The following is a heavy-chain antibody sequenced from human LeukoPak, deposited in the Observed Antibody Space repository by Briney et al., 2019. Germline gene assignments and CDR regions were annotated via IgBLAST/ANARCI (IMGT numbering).Heavy chain of an antibody. Sequence: GGSLRLSCAASGFTFSSYAMSWVRQAPGKGLEWVSAISGSGGSTYNADSVKGRFTISRDNSKNTLYLQMNSLRAEDTAVYYCAKVGGSYLLFDYWGQGTLVTVSS. J-gene: IGHJ4*02. CDR2: ISGSGGST. D-gene: IGHD1-26*01. CDR3: AKVGGSYLLFDY. CDR1: GFTFSSYA. V-gene: IGHV3-23*01.